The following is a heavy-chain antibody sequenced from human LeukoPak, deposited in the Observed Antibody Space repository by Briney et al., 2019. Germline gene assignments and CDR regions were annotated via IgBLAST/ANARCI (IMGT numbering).Heavy chain of an antibody. V-gene: IGHV1-2*02. J-gene: IGHJ4*02. Sequence: ASVKVSCKASGYTYNAYYINWVRQAPGQGLEWMGWINPNGGGATYAQKFQGRVTMTRDTSITTAYMELNRLRLDDTALYYCARDRGYYSSSTGIDYWGQGTLVTVSS. CDR2: INPNGGGA. CDR3: ARDRGYYSSSTGIDY. D-gene: IGHD6-6*01. CDR1: GYTYNAYY.